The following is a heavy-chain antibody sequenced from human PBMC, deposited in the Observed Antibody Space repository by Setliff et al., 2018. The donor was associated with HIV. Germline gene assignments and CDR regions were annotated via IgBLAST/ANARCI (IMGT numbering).Heavy chain of an antibody. CDR3: ARNMEEDWGPVKYYFDY. Sequence: GGSLRLSCAASGFNFETYGMTWVRQAPGKGLDWVAHIGSSNHGIHYTASGQGRFTISRDNAKNSLYLQISSLRAEDTALYYCARNMEEDWGPVKYYFDYWGQGALVTVSS. D-gene: IGHD7-27*01. CDR1: GFNFETYG. J-gene: IGHJ4*02. CDR2: IGSSNHGI. V-gene: IGHV3-48*04.